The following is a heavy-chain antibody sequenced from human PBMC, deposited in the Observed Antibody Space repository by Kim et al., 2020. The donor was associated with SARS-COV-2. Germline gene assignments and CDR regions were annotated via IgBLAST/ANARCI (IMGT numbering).Heavy chain of an antibody. Sequence: GGSLRLSCAASGFTFSSHGMHSVRQAPGKGLEWVAVISYDGSNKYYADSVQGRFTISRDNSKNTLYLQMNSLRAEDTAVYYCARALKFGDYWDQGTLGT. CDR1: GFTFSSHG. D-gene: IGHD3-10*01. V-gene: IGHV3-33*05. CDR3: ARALKFGDY. J-gene: IGHJ4*02. CDR2: ISYDGSNK.